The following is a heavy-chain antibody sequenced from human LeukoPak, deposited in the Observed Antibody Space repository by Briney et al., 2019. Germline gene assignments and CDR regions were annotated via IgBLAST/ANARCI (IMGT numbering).Heavy chain of an antibody. CDR1: GYSFTSNW. V-gene: IGHV5-51*01. Sequence: GESLQISSKASGYSFTSNWIGWVRQLPGKGLEWMGIIFPADSDTRYSPSFQGQVSISADKSISTAYLQWGSLKASDTAIYYCARLGPSDYWGQGTLVPVSS. J-gene: IGHJ4*02. CDR2: IFPADSDT. CDR3: ARLGPSDY.